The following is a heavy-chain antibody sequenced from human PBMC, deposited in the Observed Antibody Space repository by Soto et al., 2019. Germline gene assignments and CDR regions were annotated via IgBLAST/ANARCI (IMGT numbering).Heavy chain of an antibody. Sequence: GGSLRLSCAVSGFTVSSNFMSWVRQAPGKGLEWVSLIYSGGMTLYAGSVKGRFTISRDNSKNTLYLQMSSLRAEDTAVYYCASTSIAASGNFDYWGQGTLVTVSS. CDR2: IYSGGMT. CDR1: GFTVSSNF. J-gene: IGHJ4*02. CDR3: ASTSIAASGNFDY. V-gene: IGHV3-66*01. D-gene: IGHD6-13*01.